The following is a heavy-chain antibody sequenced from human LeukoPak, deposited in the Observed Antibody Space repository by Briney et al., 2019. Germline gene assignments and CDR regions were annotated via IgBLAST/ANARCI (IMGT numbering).Heavy chain of an antibody. D-gene: IGHD1-26*01. CDR2: IYYSGST. CDR1: GGSISSYY. CDR3: ARLVGARDAFDI. J-gene: IGHJ3*02. V-gene: IGHV4-59*08. Sequence: SETLSLTCTVSGGSISSYYWNWIRQPPGKGLEWIGYIYYSGSTNYNPSLKSRVTISVDTSKNQFSLKLSSVTAADTAVYYCARLVGARDAFDIWGQGTMVTVSS.